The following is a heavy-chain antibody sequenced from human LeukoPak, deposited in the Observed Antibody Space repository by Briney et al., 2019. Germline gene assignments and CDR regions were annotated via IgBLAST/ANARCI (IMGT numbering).Heavy chain of an antibody. CDR1: GGPISSSSYY. CDR3: VRGVIVTH. CDR2: IYYSGST. Sequence: SDTLSLTCTVSGGPISSSSYYWRWIPQPPGKGLEWIGSIYYSGSTYYNPSLKSRVTISVDTSKNQFSLKLSSVTAADTAVYYCVRGVIVTHWGQGTLVTVSS. J-gene: IGHJ4*02. D-gene: IGHD3-16*02. V-gene: IGHV4-39*07.